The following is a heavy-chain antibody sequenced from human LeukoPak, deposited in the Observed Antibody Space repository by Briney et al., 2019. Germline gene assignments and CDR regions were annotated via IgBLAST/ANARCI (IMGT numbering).Heavy chain of an antibody. V-gene: IGHV3-7*01. Sequence: GGSLRLSCTTSGFFFSTYWMNWVRQAPGKGLEWVAAIKQDGSEKYYVDSVKGRFTISRDNAKNSLYLQMNSLRAEDTAVYYCARVGYYYDSSGYYHYYYYYYMDVWGKGTTVTISS. CDR2: IKQDGSEK. D-gene: IGHD3-22*01. CDR3: ARVGYYYDSSGYYHYYYYYYMDV. CDR1: GFFFSTYW. J-gene: IGHJ6*03.